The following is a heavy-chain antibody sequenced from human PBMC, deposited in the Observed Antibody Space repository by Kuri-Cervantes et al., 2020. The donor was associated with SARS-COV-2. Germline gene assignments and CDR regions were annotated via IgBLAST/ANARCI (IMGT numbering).Heavy chain of an antibody. V-gene: IGHV1-18*01. J-gene: IGHJ4*02. D-gene: IGHD3-16*02. CDR3: ARDHRMITFGGVIDHFDY. Sequence: ASVKVSCKASGGTFDSYPISWVRQAPGQGLEWMGWISGYNGNTNYAQKLQGRVTMTTDTSTSTADMELRSLRSDDTAVYYCARDHRMITFGGVIDHFDYWGQGTLVTVSS. CDR1: GGTFDSYP. CDR2: ISGYNGNT.